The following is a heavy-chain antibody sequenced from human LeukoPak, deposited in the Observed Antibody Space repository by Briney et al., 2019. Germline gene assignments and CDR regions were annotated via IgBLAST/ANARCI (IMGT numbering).Heavy chain of an antibody. CDR3: ARLGGDPFDY. CDR2: IYYSGST. CDR1: GGSISSSSYY. V-gene: IGHV4-39*07. D-gene: IGHD3-16*01. J-gene: IGHJ4*02. Sequence: SETLSLTCTVSGGSISSSSYYWGWIRQPPGKRLEWIGSIYYSGSTYYNPSLKSRVTISVDTSKNQFSLKLSSVTAADTAVYYCARLGGDPFDYWGQGTLVTVSS.